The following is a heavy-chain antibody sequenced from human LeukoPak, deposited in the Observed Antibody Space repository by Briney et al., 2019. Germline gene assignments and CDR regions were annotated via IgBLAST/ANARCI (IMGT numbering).Heavy chain of an antibody. J-gene: IGHJ4*02. V-gene: IGHV3-30-3*01. CDR2: ISYDGSNK. CDR3: ARDSRITIFGVVTYYFDY. Sequence: PGGSLRLSCAASGFTFSSYAMHWVRQAPGKGLEWVAVISYDGSNKYYADSVKGRFTISRDNSKNTLYLQMNSLRAEDTAVYYCARDSRITIFGVVTYYFDYWGQGTLVTVSS. D-gene: IGHD3-3*01. CDR1: GFTFSSYA.